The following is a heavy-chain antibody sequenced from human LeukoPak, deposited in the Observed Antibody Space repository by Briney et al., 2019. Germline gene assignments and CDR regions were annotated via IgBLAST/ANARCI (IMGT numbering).Heavy chain of an antibody. CDR2: INQDGSEE. J-gene: IGHJ4*02. Sequence: GGSLRLSCAASGFTFSNYWMTWVRQAPGKGLEWVAHINQDGSEEHYMDSAKARFTISRDNAKNSLSLQMNSLRAEDTAVYYCVRDGGVSGYDLLDYWGQGTLVSVSS. CDR1: GFTFSNYW. CDR3: VRDGGVSGYDLLDY. D-gene: IGHD5-12*01. V-gene: IGHV3-7*01.